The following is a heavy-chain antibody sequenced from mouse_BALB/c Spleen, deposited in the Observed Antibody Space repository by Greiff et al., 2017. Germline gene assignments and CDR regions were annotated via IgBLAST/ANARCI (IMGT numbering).Heavy chain of an antibody. D-gene: IGHD1-1*01. V-gene: IGHV1-18*01. Sequence: EVKLMESGPELVKPGASVKIPCKASGYTFTDYNMDWVKQSHGKSLEWIGDINPNNGGTIYNQKFKGKATLTVDKSSSTAYMELRSLTSEDTVVYYCARKTTVGAMDYWGQGTSVTVSS. CDR3: ARKTTVGAMDY. J-gene: IGHJ4*01. CDR2: INPNNGGT. CDR1: GYTFTDYN.